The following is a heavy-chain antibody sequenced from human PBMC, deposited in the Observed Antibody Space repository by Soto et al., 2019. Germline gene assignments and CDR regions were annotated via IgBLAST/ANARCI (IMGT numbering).Heavy chain of an antibody. CDR3: ARDRAARPDDAFDI. Sequence: GGSLRLSCAASGFTFSDYYMSWIRQAPGKGLEGVSYISSSGSTIYYADSVKGRFTISRDNAKNSLYLQMNSLRAEDTAVYYCARDRAARPDDAFDIWGQGTMVTVSS. V-gene: IGHV3-11*01. D-gene: IGHD6-6*01. J-gene: IGHJ3*02. CDR2: ISSSGSTI. CDR1: GFTFSDYY.